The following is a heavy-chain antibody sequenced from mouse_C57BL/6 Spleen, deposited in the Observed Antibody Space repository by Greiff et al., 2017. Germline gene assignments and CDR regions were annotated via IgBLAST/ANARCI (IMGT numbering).Heavy chain of an antibody. J-gene: IGHJ3*01. V-gene: IGHV1-64*01. Sequence: QVQLQQPGAELVKPGASVKLSCKVSGYTFTSYWMHWVKQRPGQGLEWIGMIYPNSGSTNYNEKFKSKATLTADKSSSTAYMQLSSLTSEDSAVYYCAKLKDSSGYRFAYWGEEALVTVSA. CDR3: AKLKDSSGYRFAY. CDR1: GYTFTSYW. D-gene: IGHD3-2*02. CDR2: IYPNSGST.